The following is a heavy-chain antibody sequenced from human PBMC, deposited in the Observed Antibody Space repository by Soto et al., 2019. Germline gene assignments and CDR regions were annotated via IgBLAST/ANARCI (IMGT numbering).Heavy chain of an antibody. J-gene: IGHJ3*02. CDR2: IVVGSGNT. D-gene: IGHD3-22*01. CDR3: AAFMTSSGYGAFDI. Sequence: GASVKVCCKASGFRFTGSAMQCVRQSCGQRVEWIGWIVVGSGNTNYAQKFQERVTITRDMSTGTAYMELSSLRSEDTAVYNSAAFMTSSGYGAFDIW. V-gene: IGHV1-58*02. CDR1: GFRFTGSA.